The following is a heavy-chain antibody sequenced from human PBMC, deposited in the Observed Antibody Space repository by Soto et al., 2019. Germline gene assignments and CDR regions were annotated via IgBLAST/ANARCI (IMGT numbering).Heavy chain of an antibody. D-gene: IGHD6-13*01. Sequence: PGGSLRLSCPASEFSFDDYAMSWVRQAPGKGLEWVSSITFTGVSTYYADSVKGRFTISRDNSKDTLYLQMNSLIAEDTAIYYCAKASVWYPYFDSWGQGTLVTVSS. V-gene: IGHV3-23*01. CDR3: AKASVWYPYFDS. CDR1: EFSFDDYA. J-gene: IGHJ4*02. CDR2: ITFTGVST.